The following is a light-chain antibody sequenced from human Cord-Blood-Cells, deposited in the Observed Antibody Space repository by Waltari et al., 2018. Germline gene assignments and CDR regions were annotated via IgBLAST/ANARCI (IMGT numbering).Light chain of an antibody. CDR1: SSDGGSYNR. J-gene: IGLJ2*01. CDR2: EVS. Sequence: QSALTPPPPVSGSPGQSVPLSCTRTSSDGGSYNRVSWYQQPPGTAPKRMSYEVSSRPSGVPDRVSGSKSGNTASLTISGLQAEDEADYYCSSYTSSSTFVVFGGGTKLTVL. V-gene: IGLV2-18*02. CDR3: SSYTSSSTFVV.